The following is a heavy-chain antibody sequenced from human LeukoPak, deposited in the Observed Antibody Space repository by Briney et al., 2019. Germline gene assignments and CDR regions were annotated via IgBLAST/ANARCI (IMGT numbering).Heavy chain of an antibody. CDR3: ARDRSITMVRGVKYYYYMDV. Sequence: GGSLRLSCAASGFTFSDYYMSWIRQAAGKGLEWDSVIYSGGSTYYADSVKGRFTISRDNSKNTLYLQMNSLRAEDTAVYYCARDRSITMVRGVKYYYYMDVWGKGTTVTISS. V-gene: IGHV3-66*01. CDR2: IYSGGST. CDR1: GFTFSDYY. J-gene: IGHJ6*03. D-gene: IGHD3-10*01.